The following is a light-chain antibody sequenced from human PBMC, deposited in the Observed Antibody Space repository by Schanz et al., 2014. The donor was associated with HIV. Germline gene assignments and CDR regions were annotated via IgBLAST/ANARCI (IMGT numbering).Light chain of an antibody. J-gene: IGKJ3*01. Sequence: EIVLTQSPGTLSLSPGEVGTLSCRASQSISINLAWYQQKPGQAPRLLIYGASSRATGIPDRFSGSGSGTEFTLTISRLEPEDFAVYYCQHYGSSFGPGTKVDIK. CDR3: QHYGSS. CDR2: GAS. CDR1: QSISIN. V-gene: IGKV3-20*01.